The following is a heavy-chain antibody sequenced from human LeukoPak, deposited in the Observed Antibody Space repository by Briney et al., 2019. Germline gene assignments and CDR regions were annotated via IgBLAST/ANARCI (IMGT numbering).Heavy chain of an antibody. Sequence: SETLSLTCAVYGGSFSGYYWSWIRQPPGKGLEWIGEINHSGSTNYNPSLKSRVTISVGTSKNQFSLKLSSVTAADTAVYYCARGRDKSIQDAFDIWGQGTIVTVSS. D-gene: IGHD2-15*01. V-gene: IGHV4-34*01. CDR3: ARGRDKSIQDAFDI. CDR2: INHSGST. J-gene: IGHJ3*02. CDR1: GGSFSGYY.